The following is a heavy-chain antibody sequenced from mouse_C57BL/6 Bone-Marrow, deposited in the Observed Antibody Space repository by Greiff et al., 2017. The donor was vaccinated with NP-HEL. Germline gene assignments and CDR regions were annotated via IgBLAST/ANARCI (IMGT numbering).Heavy chain of an antibody. V-gene: IGHV1-81*01. CDR3: AREGSYDYDYAY. CDR2: IYPRSGNT. D-gene: IGHD2-4*01. Sequence: SGAELARPGASVKLSCKASGYTFTSYGISWVKQRTGQGLEWIGEIYPRSGNTYYNEKFKGKATLTADKSSSTAYMELRSLTSEDSAVYFCAREGSYDYDYAYWGQGTLVTVSA. J-gene: IGHJ3*01. CDR1: GYTFTSYG.